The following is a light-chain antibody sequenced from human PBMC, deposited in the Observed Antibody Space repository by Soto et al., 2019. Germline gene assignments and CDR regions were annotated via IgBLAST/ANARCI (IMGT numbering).Light chain of an antibody. CDR2: AAS. CDR1: QSISSW. CDR3: LQPNSYPIP. J-gene: IGKJ5*01. V-gene: IGKV1-5*01. Sequence: DIQMTQSPSTLSASVGDRVTITCLASQSISSWLAWYQQKPGKAPKRLIYAASSLQSGVPSRFSGSGSGTEFTLTISSLQPEDFATYYCLQPNSYPIPFGQGTRLEIK.